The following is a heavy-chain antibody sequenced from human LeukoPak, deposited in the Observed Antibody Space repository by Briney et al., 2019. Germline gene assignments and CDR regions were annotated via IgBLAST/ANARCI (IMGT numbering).Heavy chain of an antibody. J-gene: IGHJ6*03. CDR1: GSSISSYY. D-gene: IGHD4-17*01. Sequence: SETLSLTCTFSGSSISSYYWSWIRQPPGKGLEWIGYIYYSGSTNYNPSLKSRVTISVDTSKNQFSLKLSSVTAADTAVYYCARTTGLFYMDVWGKGTTVTISS. CDR3: ARTTGLFYMDV. CDR2: IYYSGST. V-gene: IGHV4-59*01.